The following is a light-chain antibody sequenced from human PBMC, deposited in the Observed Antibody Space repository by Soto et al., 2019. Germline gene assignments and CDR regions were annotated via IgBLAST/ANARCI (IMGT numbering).Light chain of an antibody. V-gene: IGLV4-69*01. Sequence: QSVLTQSPSASASLGASVKLTCTLSSGHSSYAIAWHQQQPEKGPRYLMKLNSDGSHNKGDGIPDRFSGSSSGAERYLTIPSLQSEDEAAYYCQTWGTGIQVFGGGTKLTVL. CDR3: QTWGTGIQV. CDR2: LNSDGSH. CDR1: SGHSSYA. J-gene: IGLJ2*01.